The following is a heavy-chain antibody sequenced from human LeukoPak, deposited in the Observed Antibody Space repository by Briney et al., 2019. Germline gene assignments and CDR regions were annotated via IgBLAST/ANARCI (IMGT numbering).Heavy chain of an antibody. D-gene: IGHD2-8*01. J-gene: IGHJ4*02. Sequence: PGGSLRLSCAASGFTFSSYSMNWVRQAPGKGLGWVSSISSSSSYIYYADSVKGRFTISRDNAKNSLYLQMNSLRAEDTAVYYCARDTHIVLMVYAPYYFDYWGQGTLVTVSS. CDR2: ISSSSSYI. CDR3: ARDTHIVLMVYAPYYFDY. V-gene: IGHV3-21*01. CDR1: GFTFSSYS.